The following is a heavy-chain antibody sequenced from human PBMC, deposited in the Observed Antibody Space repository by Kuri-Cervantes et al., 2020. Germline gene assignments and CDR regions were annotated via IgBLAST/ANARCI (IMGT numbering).Heavy chain of an antibody. CDR3: ARDGLPRPYYYYDSSGYYQGWFDP. J-gene: IGHJ5*02. V-gene: IGHV3-21*01. CDR2: ISSSSSYI. D-gene: IGHD3-22*01. Sequence: GESLKISCAASGFTFSSYSMNWVRQAPGKGLEWVSSISSSSSYIYYADSVKGRFTISRDSAKNTLYLQMNSLRAEDTAVYYCARDGLPRPYYYYDSSGYYQGWFDPWGQGTLVTVSS. CDR1: GFTFSSYS.